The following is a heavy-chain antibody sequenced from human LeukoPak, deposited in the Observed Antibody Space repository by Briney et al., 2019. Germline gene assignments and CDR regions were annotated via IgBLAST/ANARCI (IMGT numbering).Heavy chain of an antibody. CDR2: ISYDGSNK. CDR1: GFTFGDYA. J-gene: IGHJ6*02. D-gene: IGHD2-2*01. V-gene: IGHV3-30*04. CDR3: AKDSYCSSTSCYSDGMDV. Sequence: GGSLRLSCTASGFTFGDYAMSWVRQAPGKGLEWVAVISYDGSNKYYADSVKGRFTISRDNSKNTLYLQMNSLRAEDTAVYYCAKDSYCSSTSCYSDGMDVWGQGTTVTVSS.